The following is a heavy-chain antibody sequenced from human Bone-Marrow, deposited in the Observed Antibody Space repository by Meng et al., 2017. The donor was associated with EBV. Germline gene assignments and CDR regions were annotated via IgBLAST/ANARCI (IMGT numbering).Heavy chain of an antibody. CDR3: AREGHYGSGSYFPNWFDP. J-gene: IGHJ5*02. V-gene: IGHV1-69*06. CDR1: GGTFSSYA. Sequence: VWLWQVGAGVKQPWASVKVHCKSSGGTFSSYAISWVRQAPGQGLEWMGGIIPIFGTANYAQKFQGRVTITADKSTSTAYMELSSLRSEDTAVYYCAREGHYGSGSYFPNWFDPWGQGTLVTVSS. D-gene: IGHD3-10*01. CDR2: IIPIFGTA.